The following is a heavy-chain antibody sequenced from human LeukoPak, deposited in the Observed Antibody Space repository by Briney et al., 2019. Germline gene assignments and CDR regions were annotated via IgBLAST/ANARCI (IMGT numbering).Heavy chain of an antibody. V-gene: IGHV4-61*01. CDR3: ARVLTYYDILTGFYYYYGMDV. Sequence: SETLSLTCTVSGGSISSSSCYWSWIRQPPGKGLEWIGYIYYSGSTNYNPSLKSRVTISVDTSKSQFSLKLSSVTAADTAVYYCARVLTYYDILTGFYYYYGMDVWGQGTTVTVSS. J-gene: IGHJ6*02. CDR2: IYYSGST. CDR1: GGSISSSSCY. D-gene: IGHD3-9*01.